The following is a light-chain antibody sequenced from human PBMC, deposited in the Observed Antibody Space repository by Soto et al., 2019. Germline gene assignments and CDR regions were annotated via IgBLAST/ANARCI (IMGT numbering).Light chain of an antibody. Sequence: QSALTQPASVSGSPGQSITISCTGTSSDVGGYNYVSWYQQHPGKAPKLMIFDVTNRPSGVSNRFSGSKSGNTASLTISGLQAEDEADYYCRSYTSSTNHYVSGKGTKLTVL. CDR2: DVT. V-gene: IGLV2-14*01. J-gene: IGLJ1*01. CDR1: SSDVGGYNY. CDR3: RSYTSSTNHYV.